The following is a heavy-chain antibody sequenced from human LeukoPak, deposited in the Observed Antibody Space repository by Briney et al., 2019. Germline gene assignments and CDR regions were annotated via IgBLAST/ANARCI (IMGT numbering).Heavy chain of an antibody. V-gene: IGHV3-64D*09. J-gene: IGHJ6*02. Sequence: GGSLRLSCSASGFPFSSYAMHWVRQAPGKGLEYVSAISDSGGSTYYADSVKGRFTISRDNSKNTLYLQMSRLRAEDTAVYFCVRGYSFGPYGMDVWGQGTTVTVSS. CDR3: VRGYSFGPYGMDV. CDR2: ISDSGGST. CDR1: GFPFSSYA. D-gene: IGHD2-15*01.